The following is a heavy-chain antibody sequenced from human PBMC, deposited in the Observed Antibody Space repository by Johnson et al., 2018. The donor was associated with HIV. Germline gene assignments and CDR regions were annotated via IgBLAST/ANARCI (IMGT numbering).Heavy chain of an antibody. V-gene: IGHV3-20*04. Sequence: VQLLESGGGVVRPGGSLRLSCAASGFTFDDYAMSWVRQPPGKGLEWVSGINWNGGSTGYADPVKGRFTISRDNTKNCLYLQMNSLRAEDTALYYCTKSGSPGPYIDAFDIWGQGTMVTVSS. D-gene: IGHD3-10*01. CDR3: TKSGSPGPYIDAFDI. J-gene: IGHJ3*02. CDR1: GFTFDDYA. CDR2: INWNGGST.